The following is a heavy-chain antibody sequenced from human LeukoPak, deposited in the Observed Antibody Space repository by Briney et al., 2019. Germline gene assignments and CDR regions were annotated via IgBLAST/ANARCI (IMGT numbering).Heavy chain of an antibody. Sequence: SETLSLTCTVSGGSISSSSYYWGWIRQPPGKGLEWIGSIYYSGSTYYNPSLKSRVTISVDTSKNQFSLKLSSVTAADTAVYYCARDLVPTDIVGATYLYYGMDVWGQGTTVTVSS. J-gene: IGHJ6*02. D-gene: IGHD1-26*01. V-gene: IGHV4-39*07. CDR3: ARDLVPTDIVGATYLYYGMDV. CDR1: GGSISSSSYY. CDR2: IYYSGST.